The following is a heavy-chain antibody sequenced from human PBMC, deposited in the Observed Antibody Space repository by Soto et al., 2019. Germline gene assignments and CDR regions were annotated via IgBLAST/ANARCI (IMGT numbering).Heavy chain of an antibody. CDR3: GRVPVDTYMIYWSDP. J-gene: IGHJ5*02. CDR1: GDSVSSGNYY. V-gene: IGHV4-61*01. Sequence: KTSETLSLTCTVSGDSVSSGNYYWTWIRQPPGKGLEWIGSIYFTGSMNYNPSLKSRLTMSIDTSRNLFSLRLDSVTAADTAVYYCGRVPVDTYMIYWSDPWGQGTLVTVSS. CDR2: IYFTGSM. D-gene: IGHD3-16*01.